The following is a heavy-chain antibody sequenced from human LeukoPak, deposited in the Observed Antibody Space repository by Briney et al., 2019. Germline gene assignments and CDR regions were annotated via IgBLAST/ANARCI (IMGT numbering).Heavy chain of an antibody. D-gene: IGHD6-6*01. CDR1: GFTFSSYG. Sequence: GGSLRLSCAASGFTFSSYGMHWVRQAPGKGLEWVAFIRYDGSNKYYADSVKGRFTISRDNSKNTLYLQMNSLRAEDTAVYYCAKDMKEAARLPGYWGQETLVTVSS. CDR3: AKDMKEAARLPGY. CDR2: IRYDGSNK. J-gene: IGHJ4*02. V-gene: IGHV3-30*02.